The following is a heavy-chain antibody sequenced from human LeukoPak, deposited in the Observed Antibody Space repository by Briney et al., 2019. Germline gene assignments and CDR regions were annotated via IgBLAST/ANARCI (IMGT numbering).Heavy chain of an antibody. J-gene: IGHJ4*02. Sequence: SETLSLTCAVYGGSFSGYYWSWIRQPPGKGLEWIGEINHSGSTNYNPSLKSRVTISVDTSKNQFSLKLSPVTAADTAVYYCARGEGPSGGSLTFDYWGQGTLVTVSS. D-gene: IGHD2-15*01. V-gene: IGHV4-34*01. CDR1: GGSFSGYY. CDR3: ARGEGPSGGSLTFDY. CDR2: INHSGST.